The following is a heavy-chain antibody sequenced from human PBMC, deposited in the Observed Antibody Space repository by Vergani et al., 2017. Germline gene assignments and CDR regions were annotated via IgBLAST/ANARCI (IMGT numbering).Heavy chain of an antibody. Sequence: EVQLVESGGGLVKPGGSLRLSCAASGFTFSSYSMNWVRQAPGKGLEWVSSISSSSSYKYYADSVKGRFTISRDNAKNSLYLQVNSLRAEDTAVYYCARDVRAAAMKWGQGTLVTVSS. J-gene: IGHJ4*02. V-gene: IGHV3-21*01. CDR1: GFTFSSYS. D-gene: IGHD6-13*01. CDR2: ISSSSSYK. CDR3: ARDVRAAAMK.